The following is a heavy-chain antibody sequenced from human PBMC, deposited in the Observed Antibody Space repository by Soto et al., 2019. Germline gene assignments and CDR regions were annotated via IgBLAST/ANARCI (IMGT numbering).Heavy chain of an antibody. Sequence: GGSLRLSCVASGFTFSDHAMNWVRQAPGKGLEWVSYITHSSDTIYYSDSVKGRFTISRDNAKNSVYLQMNSLKTEDTAVYYCVRTIQPGTTTYFDYWGQGTLVTVSS. CDR1: GFTFSDHA. V-gene: IGHV3-48*01. CDR2: ITHSSDTI. J-gene: IGHJ4*02. CDR3: VRTIQPGTTTYFDY. D-gene: IGHD1-1*01.